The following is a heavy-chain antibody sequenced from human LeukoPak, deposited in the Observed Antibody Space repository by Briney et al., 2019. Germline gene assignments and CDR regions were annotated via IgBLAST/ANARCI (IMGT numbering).Heavy chain of an antibody. Sequence: ASVKVSCKASGYTFTTYTIHWVRQAPGQRLEWMGWINTGNGNTKCSERFQGRVTITRDTSASSAYMELSSLRSEDTAVYYCARDTFGTSRPSDSWGQGTLVTVSS. J-gene: IGHJ4*02. D-gene: IGHD1-14*01. CDR3: ARDTFGTSRPSDS. CDR1: GYTFTTYT. CDR2: INTGNGNT. V-gene: IGHV1-3*04.